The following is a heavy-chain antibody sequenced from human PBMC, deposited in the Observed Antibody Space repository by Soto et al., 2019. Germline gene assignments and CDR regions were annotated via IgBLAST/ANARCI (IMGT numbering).Heavy chain of an antibody. V-gene: IGHV1-3*01. CDR1: GYSFTNYA. D-gene: IGHD3-3*01. CDR3: ARASGAFDI. J-gene: IGHJ3*02. Sequence: QVQLVQSGAEVKKPGASVKVSCKASGYSFTNYAMHWVRQAPGQSLEWMGWISPGNDNTKYSQKFQGRVTITIDTSASTAYVELSNLRSEDTAVYYCARASGAFDIWGQGTMITVSS. CDR2: ISPGNDNT.